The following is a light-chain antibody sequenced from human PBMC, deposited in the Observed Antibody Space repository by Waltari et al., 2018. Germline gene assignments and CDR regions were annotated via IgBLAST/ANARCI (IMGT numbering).Light chain of an antibody. J-gene: IGKJ2*02. CDR2: YAS. CDR1: KNIGSH. Sequence: EVVLTQSPAFQSVTPRERVTLTCRASKNIGSHLHWYQHKPGQTPQLLIKYASQSISGVPSRFSGSGSGTDFTLTINRLEVEDAAIYYCHQSRTFPRTFGQGTQLEI. V-gene: IGKV6-21*02. CDR3: HQSRTFPRT.